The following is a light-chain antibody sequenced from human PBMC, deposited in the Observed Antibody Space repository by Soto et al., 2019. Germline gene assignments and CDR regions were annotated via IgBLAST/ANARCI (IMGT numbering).Light chain of an antibody. V-gene: IGKV1-5*01. CDR1: QTISNSW. CDR2: DAS. J-gene: IGKJ2*03. Sequence: DIQMTQSPSTLSASVGDRVTITCRARQTISNSWLAWYQQKPGKAPKLLIYDASSLESGVPSRFSGSGSGTEFTLTSSSLQPDDFATYYCQQYSTYYSFGQGTKLEIK. CDR3: QQYSTYYS.